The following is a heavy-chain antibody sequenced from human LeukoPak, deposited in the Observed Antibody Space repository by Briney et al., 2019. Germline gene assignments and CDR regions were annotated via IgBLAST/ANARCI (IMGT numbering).Heavy chain of an antibody. V-gene: IGHV1-2*02. CDR3: ARGSDIVVVVAATHVGDYYYGMDV. D-gene: IGHD2-15*01. CDR1: GYTFTGYY. Sequence: ASVKVSCKASGYTFTGYYMHWVRQAPGHGLEWMGWINPNSGGTNYAQKFQGRVTMTRDTSISTAYMELSRLRSDDTAVYYCARGSDIVVVVAATHVGDYYYGMDVWGKGTTVTVSS. J-gene: IGHJ6*04. CDR2: INPNSGGT.